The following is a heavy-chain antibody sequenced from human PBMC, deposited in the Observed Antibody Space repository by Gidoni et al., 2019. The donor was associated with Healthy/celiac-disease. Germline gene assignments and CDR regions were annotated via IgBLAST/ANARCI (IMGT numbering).Heavy chain of an antibody. CDR3: TRGRIAAAGTVHYYYGMDV. D-gene: IGHD6-13*01. CDR1: GFTFGDYA. V-gene: IGHV3-49*05. CDR2: IRSKADGGTT. J-gene: IGHJ6*02. Sequence: EVQLVESGVGLVKPGRSLRLSCTSSGFTFGDYAMSWFRQAPGKGLEWVGFIRSKADGGTTEYAASVKGRFTISRDDSKSIAYLQMNSLKTEDTAVYYCTRGRIAAAGTVHYYYGMDVWGQGTTVTVSS.